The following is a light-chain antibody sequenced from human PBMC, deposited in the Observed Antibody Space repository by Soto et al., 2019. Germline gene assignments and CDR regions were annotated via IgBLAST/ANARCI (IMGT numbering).Light chain of an antibody. V-gene: IGKV3-11*01. CDR3: QHYDWSLTRT. Sequence: VLPQSPATLSLFPGARSPLSGRASQSISRNLAWYQQNPGQAPRLLIYDASNRATGIPARFSGSGSGTDFTLTISELEPEDFAVYYCQHYDWSLTRTFGAGTKVDIK. J-gene: IGKJ4*02. CDR1: QSISRN. CDR2: DAS.